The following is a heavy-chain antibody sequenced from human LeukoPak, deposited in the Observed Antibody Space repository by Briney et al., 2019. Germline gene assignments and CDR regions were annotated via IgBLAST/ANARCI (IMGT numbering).Heavy chain of an antibody. CDR3: ARDYYGRHNLYNFDF. J-gene: IGHJ4*02. D-gene: IGHD3-10*01. CDR2: INPSGGRT. Sequence: ASVKVSCKASGYTFTSYYMHWVRQAPGQGLEWMGIINPSGGRTTYAKKFQGRVTMTRDTSTNTVYTELSSLRSDDTAVYYCARDYYGRHNLYNFDFWGQGTRVIVSS. CDR1: GYTFTSYY. V-gene: IGHV1-46*01.